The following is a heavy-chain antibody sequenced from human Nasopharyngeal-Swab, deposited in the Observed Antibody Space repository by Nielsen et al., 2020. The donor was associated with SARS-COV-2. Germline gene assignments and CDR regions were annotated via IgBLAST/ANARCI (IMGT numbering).Heavy chain of an antibody. Sequence: GESLKISCAASGFIFDNYVMHWVRQAPGKGLEWVSAISDEGDRTDYADSVKGRFTVSRDNSKNTLDLQMTSLRAEDTAIYYCGRRVKGDFDYWGQGTLVTVSS. V-gene: IGHV3-23*01. CDR2: ISDEGDRT. CDR1: GFIFDNYV. CDR3: GRRVKGDFDY. D-gene: IGHD3-16*01. J-gene: IGHJ4*02.